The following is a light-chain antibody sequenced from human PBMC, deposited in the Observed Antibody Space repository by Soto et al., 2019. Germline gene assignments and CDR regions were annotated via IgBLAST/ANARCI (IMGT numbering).Light chain of an antibody. J-gene: IGLJ2*01. Sequence: QSALTQPASVSGSPGQSITISCTGTSSDVGGYNFVSWYQQHPGKAPRLMILDVNNRPSGVSTRFSGSKSGNTASLTISGLQAEDEADYYCCSYSGSSTIVVFGGGTKLTV. CDR1: SSDVGGYNF. CDR3: CSYSGSSTIVV. V-gene: IGLV2-14*03. CDR2: DVN.